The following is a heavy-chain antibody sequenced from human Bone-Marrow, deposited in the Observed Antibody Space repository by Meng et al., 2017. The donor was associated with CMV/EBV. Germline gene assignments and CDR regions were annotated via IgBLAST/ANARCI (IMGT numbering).Heavy chain of an antibody. V-gene: IGHV3-23*01. CDR2: ISGSGGSK. Sequence: FTFSSYAMSWVRQAPGKGLEWVSAISGSGGSKYYADSVKGRFTVSRDNSKNTLYLQMNSLRAEGTAVYYCATARYYDFWSGYYTFDYWGQGTLVTVSS. CDR1: FTFSSYA. J-gene: IGHJ4*02. D-gene: IGHD3-3*01. CDR3: ATARYYDFWSGYYTFDY.